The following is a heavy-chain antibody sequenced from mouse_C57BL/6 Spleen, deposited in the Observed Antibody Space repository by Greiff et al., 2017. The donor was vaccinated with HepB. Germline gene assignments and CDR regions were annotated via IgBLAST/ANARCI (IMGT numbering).Heavy chain of an antibody. V-gene: IGHV1-47*01. Sequence: VQGVESGAELVKPGASVKMSCKASGYTFTTYPIEWMKQNHGKSLEWIGNFHPYNDDTKYNEKFKGKATLTVEKSSSTVYLELSRLTSDDSAVYYCARGHYGSSYGYFDYWGQGTTLTVSS. D-gene: IGHD1-1*01. CDR3: ARGHYGSSYGYFDY. CDR2: FHPYNDDT. J-gene: IGHJ2*01. CDR1: GYTFTTYP.